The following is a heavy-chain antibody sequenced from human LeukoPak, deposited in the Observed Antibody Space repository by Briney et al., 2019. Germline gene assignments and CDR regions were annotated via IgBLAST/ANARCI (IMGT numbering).Heavy chain of an antibody. Sequence: SETLSLTCAVYGGSFSGYYWSWIRQPPGKGLEWIGEINHSGSTNYNPSLKSRVTISVDTSKNQFSLKLSSVTAADTAVYYCARGTTVVTMYNWFDPWGQGTLVTVSS. V-gene: IGHV4-34*01. CDR3: ARGTTVVTMYNWFDP. CDR2: INHSGST. J-gene: IGHJ5*02. CDR1: GGSFSGYY. D-gene: IGHD4-23*01.